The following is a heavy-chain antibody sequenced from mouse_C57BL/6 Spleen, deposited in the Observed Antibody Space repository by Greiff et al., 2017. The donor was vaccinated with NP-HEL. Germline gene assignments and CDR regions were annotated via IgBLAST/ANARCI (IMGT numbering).Heavy chain of an antibody. CDR1: GYTFTDYN. V-gene: IGHV1-18*01. CDR3: AAYYYGSSYGAMDY. D-gene: IGHD1-1*01. J-gene: IGHJ4*01. CDR2: INPNNGGT. Sequence: VQLKESGPELVKPGASVKIPCKASGYTFTDYNMDWVKQSHGKSLEWIGDINPNNGGTIYNQKFKGKATLTVDKSSSTAYMELRSLTSEDTAVYYCAAYYYGSSYGAMDYWGQGTSVTVSS.